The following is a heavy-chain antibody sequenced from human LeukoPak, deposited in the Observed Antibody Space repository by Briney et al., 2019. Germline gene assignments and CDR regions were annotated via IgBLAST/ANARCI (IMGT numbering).Heavy chain of an antibody. J-gene: IGHJ4*02. Sequence: GGSLRLSCAASGFTFSSYAMHWVRQAPGKGLEWVAVISYDGSNKYYADSVKGRFTIFRDNSKNTLYLQMNSLRAEDTAVYYCARDYYGSGSYGYFDYWGQGTLVTVSS. CDR1: GFTFSSYA. D-gene: IGHD3-10*01. CDR2: ISYDGSNK. CDR3: ARDYYGSGSYGYFDY. V-gene: IGHV3-30-3*01.